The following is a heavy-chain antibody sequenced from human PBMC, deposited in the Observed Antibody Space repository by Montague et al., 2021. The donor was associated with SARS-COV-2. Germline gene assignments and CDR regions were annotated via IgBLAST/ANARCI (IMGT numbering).Heavy chain of an antibody. Sequence: SETLSLTCAVYGGSSSGAYWNWVRQPPGKGLEWIADINYSGITNXNPSLKSRVTLSVDRSKNQFSLQLRSVTAADRAVYYCARGVYDSGNYYTRDQYYGLDVWGQGTMVAVSS. V-gene: IGHV4-34*01. CDR3: ARGVYDSGNYYTRDQYYGLDV. J-gene: IGHJ6*02. CDR1: GGSSSGAY. D-gene: IGHD3-10*01. CDR2: INYSGIT.